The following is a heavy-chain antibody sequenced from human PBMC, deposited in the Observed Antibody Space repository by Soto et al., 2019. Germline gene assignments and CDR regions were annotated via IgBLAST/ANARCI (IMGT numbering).Heavy chain of an antibody. J-gene: IGHJ4*02. CDR1: GFIFDDFA. D-gene: IGHD3-3*01. CDR3: TKVGGLYDFWSGPLHFDL. V-gene: IGHV3-9*01. Sequence: EAQLVESGGGFVQPGRSLRLSCVGSGFIFDDFAIHWVRQAPGKGLEWVSGISWNSDSIGYADSVKGRFTISRDNAKNSLYLQMNSLRAEDTALYYCTKVGGLYDFWSGPLHFDLWGQGTRVTVSS. CDR2: ISWNSDSI.